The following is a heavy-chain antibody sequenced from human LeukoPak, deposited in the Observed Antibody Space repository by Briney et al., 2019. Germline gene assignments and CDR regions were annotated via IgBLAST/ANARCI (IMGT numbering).Heavy chain of an antibody. J-gene: IGHJ4*02. CDR2: ISSSGSTI. CDR1: GFTFSDYY. Sequence: GGSLRLSCAASGFTFSDYYMSWIRQAPGKGLEWVSYISSSGSTIYYADSVKGRFTISRDNAKNSLYLQMNSLRAEDTAVNYCARGGVLWVSANLFDYWGQGTLVTVSS. D-gene: IGHD2/OR15-2a*01. V-gene: IGHV3-11*01. CDR3: ARGGVLWVSANLFDY.